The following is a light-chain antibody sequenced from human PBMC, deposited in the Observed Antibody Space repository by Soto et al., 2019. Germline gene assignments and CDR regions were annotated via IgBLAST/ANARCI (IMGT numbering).Light chain of an antibody. J-gene: IGKJ1*01. Sequence: DIQMTQSPSSVSASVGDRVSITCRASQSISNWVAWYQQKPGTGPKLLIYDAYSLESGVPSRFSGSGSGTEFTLTISSLQPDDFATYYCQQHNSYSPWTCGQGTKVDIK. CDR1: QSISNW. V-gene: IGKV1-5*01. CDR3: QQHNSYSPWT. CDR2: DAY.